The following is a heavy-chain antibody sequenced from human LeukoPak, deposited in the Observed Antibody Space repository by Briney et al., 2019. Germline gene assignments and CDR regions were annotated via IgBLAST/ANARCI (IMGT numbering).Heavy chain of an antibody. D-gene: IGHD5-18*01. Sequence: KTSETLSLTCTVSGGSIGSYYWSWIRQPPGKGLEWIGYIYYSGSTNYNPSLKSRVTISVDGSKNQFSLKLSSVTAADTAVYYCARDNAPGYTYGSNWFDPWGQGTLVTVSS. J-gene: IGHJ5*02. CDR3: ARDNAPGYTYGSNWFDP. V-gene: IGHV4-59*12. CDR2: IYYSGST. CDR1: GGSIGSYY.